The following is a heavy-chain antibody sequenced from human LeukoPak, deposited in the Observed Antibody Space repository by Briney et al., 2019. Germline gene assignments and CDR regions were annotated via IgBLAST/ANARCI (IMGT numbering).Heavy chain of an antibody. CDR3: AKDDYGSGSLGNY. CDR1: GFTFSSYA. V-gene: IGHV3-30*04. D-gene: IGHD3-10*01. J-gene: IGHJ4*02. Sequence: SGRSLRLSCAASGFTFSSYAMHWVRRAPGKGLEWVAVISYDGSNRYYADSVKGRFTISRDNSKNTLYLQMNSLRAEDTAVYYCAKDDYGSGSLGNYWGQGTLVTVSS. CDR2: ISYDGSNR.